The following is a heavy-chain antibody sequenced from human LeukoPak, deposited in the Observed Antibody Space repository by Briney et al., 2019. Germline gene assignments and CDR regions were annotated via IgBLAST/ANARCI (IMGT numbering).Heavy chain of an antibody. CDR1: GYTFTNFA. V-gene: IGHV1-3*01. D-gene: IGHD6-19*01. CDR3: ARDGPLYSSVWGSFDY. J-gene: IGHJ4*02. Sequence: GASVKVSRKASGYTFTNFAIHWVRQAPGQRLEWMGWINAGNGNTKYSQNFQGRVTISRDTSASTAFMELSSLRSEDTAVYYCARDGPLYSSVWGSFDYWGQGTLVTVSS. CDR2: INAGNGNT.